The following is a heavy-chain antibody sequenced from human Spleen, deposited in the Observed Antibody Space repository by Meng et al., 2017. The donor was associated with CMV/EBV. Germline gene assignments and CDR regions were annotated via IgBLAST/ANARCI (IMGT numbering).Heavy chain of an antibody. CDR2: IYYSGST. CDR1: GGSISSGDYY. Sequence: QVPLQESGPGLVTPSQTLSLTCTVSGGSISSGDYYWSWIRQPPGKGLEWIGYIYYSGSTYYNPSLKSRVTISVDTSKNQFSLKLSSVTAADTAVYYCARDMIVSGAFDYWGQGTLVTVSS. CDR3: ARDMIVSGAFDY. J-gene: IGHJ4*02. D-gene: IGHD3-22*01. V-gene: IGHV4-30-4*08.